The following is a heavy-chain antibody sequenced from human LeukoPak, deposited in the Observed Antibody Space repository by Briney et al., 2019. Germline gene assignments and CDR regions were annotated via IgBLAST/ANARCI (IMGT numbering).Heavy chain of an antibody. J-gene: IGHJ2*01. CDR2: ISWNSGII. D-gene: IGHD6-13*01. CDR3: ARAAYSSTWYSRYFDL. V-gene: IGHV3-9*01. CDR1: GFTFHDYA. Sequence: PGRSLRLSCAASGFTFHDYAMHWVRQAPGKGLEWVSGISWNSGIIVYADSVKGRFTTSRDNAKNSLYLQMNSLRAGDTAVYYCARAAYSSTWYSRYFDLWGRGTLVTVSS.